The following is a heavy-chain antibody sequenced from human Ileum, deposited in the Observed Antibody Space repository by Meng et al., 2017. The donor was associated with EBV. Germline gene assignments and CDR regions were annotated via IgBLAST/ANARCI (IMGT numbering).Heavy chain of an antibody. J-gene: IGHJ4*02. CDR2: ISYDETTK. D-gene: IGHD3-16*02. Sequence: QVQLVESGGGVVQPGRSLRLSCXASGFTFSSYVMHWVRQAPGKGLEWVALISYDETTKHYADSVKGRFTISRGNSKNTLYLQMSSLRPEDTAVYYCARPYVWGTYRPPGYWGQGTLVTVSS. CDR3: ARPYVWGTYRPPGY. CDR1: GFTFSSYV. V-gene: IGHV3-30-3*01.